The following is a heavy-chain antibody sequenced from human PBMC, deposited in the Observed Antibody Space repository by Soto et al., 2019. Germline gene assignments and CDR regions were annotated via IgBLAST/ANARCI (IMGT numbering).Heavy chain of an antibody. CDR3: AMYFGLGVRDFFSGYWYDYGMDV. Sequence: PGGSLRLSCAASGFTFSSYSMNWVRQAPGKGLEWVSSISSSRSYIYYADSVKGRFTISRDNAKNYLHLQMNSLRAEDTAVYDRAMYFGLGVRDFFSGYWYDYGMDVWGQGTTVTVSS. D-gene: IGHD3-3*01. V-gene: IGHV3-21*01. J-gene: IGHJ6*02. CDR2: ISSSRSYI. CDR1: GFTFSSYS.